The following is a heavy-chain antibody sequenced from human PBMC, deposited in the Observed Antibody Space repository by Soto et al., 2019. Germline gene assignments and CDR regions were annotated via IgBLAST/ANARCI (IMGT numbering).Heavy chain of an antibody. D-gene: IGHD3-3*01. CDR2: ISDSGGNT. CDR1: GFTFSSFA. V-gene: IGHV3-23*01. J-gene: IGHJ5*02. Sequence: EVQLLESGGGLVQPGGSLRLSCAASGFTFSSFAMSWVRQAPGKGLEWVSTISDSGGNTYYADSVKGRFTISRDNSNNTLYLQMSSLRAEDTAIYYCAQDTPATILGVVITTEYNWFDPWGQGTLVTVSS. CDR3: AQDTPATILGVVITTEYNWFDP.